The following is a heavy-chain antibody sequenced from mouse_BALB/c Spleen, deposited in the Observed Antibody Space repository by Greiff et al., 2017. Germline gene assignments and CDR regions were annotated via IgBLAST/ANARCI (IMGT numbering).Heavy chain of an antibody. Sequence: EVQGVESGGGLVQPGGSRKLSCAASGFTFSSFGMHWVRQAPEKGLEWVAYISSGSSTIYYADTVKGRFTISRDNPKNTLFLQMTSLRSEDTAMYYCARMGWDWGQGTLVTVSA. CDR2: ISSGSSTI. CDR3: ARMGWD. J-gene: IGHJ3*01. V-gene: IGHV5-17*02. CDR1: GFTFSSFG. D-gene: IGHD2-3*01.